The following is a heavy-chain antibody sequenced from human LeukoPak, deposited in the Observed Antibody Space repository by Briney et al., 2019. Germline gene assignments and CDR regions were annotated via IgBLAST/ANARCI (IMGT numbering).Heavy chain of an antibody. CDR3: ARRYAYYYDSSYDRDAFDI. CDR1: GGSISSGDYY. J-gene: IGHJ3*02. Sequence: SETLSPTCTVSGGSISSGDYYWSWIRQPPGKGLEWIGYIYYSGSTYYNPSLKSRVTISVDTSKNQFSLKLSSVTAADTAVYYCARRYAYYYDSSYDRDAFDIWGQGTMVTVSS. V-gene: IGHV4-30-4*08. CDR2: IYYSGST. D-gene: IGHD3-22*01.